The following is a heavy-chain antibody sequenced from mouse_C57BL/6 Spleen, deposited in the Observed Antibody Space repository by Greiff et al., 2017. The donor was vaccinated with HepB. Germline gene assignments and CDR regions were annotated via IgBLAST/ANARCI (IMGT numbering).Heavy chain of an antibody. J-gene: IGHJ4*01. V-gene: IGHV1-80*01. CDR1: GYAFSSYW. CDR2: IYPGDGDT. D-gene: IGHD2-4*01. Sequence: QVQLKESGAELVKPGASVKISCKASGYAFSSYWMNWVKQRPGKGLEWIGQIYPGDGDTNYNGKFKGKATLTADKSSSTAYMQLSSLTSEDSAVYFCARSVNDYDAYAMDYWGQGTSVTVSS. CDR3: ARSVNDYDAYAMDY.